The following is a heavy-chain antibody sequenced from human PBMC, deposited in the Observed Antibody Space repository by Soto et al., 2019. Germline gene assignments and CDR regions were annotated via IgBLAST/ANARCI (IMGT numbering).Heavy chain of an antibody. J-gene: IGHJ4*02. D-gene: IGHD6-19*01. V-gene: IGHV3-23*01. CDR3: AKDGYSSGWWEYYFDY. CDR1: GFTFSNYA. CDR2: ISGSGDNT. Sequence: EVQLLESGGGLVQPGGSLRLSCAASGFTFSNYAMSWVRQAPGKGLEWVSVISGSGDNTYYADAVKGRFTISRDNSKNTLYLQMNSLRTEYTAVYYCAKDGYSSGWWEYYFDYWGQGTLVTVSS.